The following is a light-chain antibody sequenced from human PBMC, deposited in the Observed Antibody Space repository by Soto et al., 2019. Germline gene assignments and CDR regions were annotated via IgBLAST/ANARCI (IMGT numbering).Light chain of an antibody. CDR2: DAS. V-gene: IGKV1-5*01. J-gene: IGKJ1*01. Sequence: DIQMTQSPSTLSASVGDRVTITCRASQSISSWLAWYQQKPGKAPKLLIYDASSLESGVPSRFSGSGSGTEFTLTISSLQPDEFATYYCQQYNSYLTFGQGTKVDIK. CDR3: QQYNSYLT. CDR1: QSISSW.